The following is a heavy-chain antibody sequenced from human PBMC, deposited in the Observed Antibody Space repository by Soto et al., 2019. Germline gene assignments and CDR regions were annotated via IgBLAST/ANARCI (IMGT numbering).Heavy chain of an antibody. V-gene: IGHV3-21*06. CDR2: ISSTTNYI. Sequence: PWGSLRLSCAASGFTFTRYSINLFRHSPLKGLEWVSSISSTTNYIYYGDSMKGRFTISRDNAKNSLYLEMNSLRAEDTAVYYCARESEDLTSNFDYWGQGTLVTVSS. J-gene: IGHJ4*02. CDR1: GFTFTRYS. CDR3: ARESEDLTSNFDY.